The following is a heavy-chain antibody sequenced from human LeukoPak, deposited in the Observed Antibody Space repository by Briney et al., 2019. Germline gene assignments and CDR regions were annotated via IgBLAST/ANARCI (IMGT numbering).Heavy chain of an antibody. CDR1: GFTFSSTW. Sequence: GGSLRLSCAASGFTFSSTWMSWVRKAPGKGLEWVANINQDGSEKNYVDSVKGRFTISRDNAKNSLYLQMNSLRVEDTAVYYCARDVVAGHFDYWGQGTLVTVSS. D-gene: IGHD6-19*01. V-gene: IGHV3-7*01. CDR3: ARDVVAGHFDY. J-gene: IGHJ4*02. CDR2: INQDGSEK.